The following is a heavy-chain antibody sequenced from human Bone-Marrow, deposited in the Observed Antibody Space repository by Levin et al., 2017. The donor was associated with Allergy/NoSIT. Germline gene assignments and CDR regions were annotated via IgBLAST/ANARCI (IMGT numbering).Heavy chain of an antibody. J-gene: IGHJ4*02. D-gene: IGHD2-15*01. CDR3: AKDGGYGSGGSCYSFFDY. CDR1: GFTFSSYA. V-gene: IGHV3-23*01. Sequence: GGSLRLSCAASGFTFSSYAMSWVRQAPGKGLEWVSAISGSGGSTYYADSVKGRFTISRDNSKNTLYLQMNSLRAEDTAVYYCAKDGGYGSGGSCYSFFDYWGQGTLVTVSS. CDR2: ISGSGGST.